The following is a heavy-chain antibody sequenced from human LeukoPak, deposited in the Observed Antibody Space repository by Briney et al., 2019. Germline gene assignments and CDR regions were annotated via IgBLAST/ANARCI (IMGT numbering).Heavy chain of an antibody. CDR1: GFTFSRYC. J-gene: IGHJ5*02. CDR2: INSDGIST. CDR3: AGETGTGFDP. D-gene: IGHD3/OR15-3a*01. V-gene: IGHV3-74*01. Sequence: PGGSLRLSCAASGFTFSRYCMHWVRQAPGKGLVWVARINSDGISTSYADSVKGRFTISRDNAKNTLYLQMNSLRAEDTAVYFCAGETGTGFDPWGQGTLVTVS.